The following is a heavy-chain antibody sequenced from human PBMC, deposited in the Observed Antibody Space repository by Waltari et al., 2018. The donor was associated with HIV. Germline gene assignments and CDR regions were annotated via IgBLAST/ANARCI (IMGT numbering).Heavy chain of an antibody. CDR1: GYTFTNYW. CDR2: IYPFDSDT. Sequence: EVKLVQSGAEVRKSGESLKISCKASGYTFTNYWIAWVRQMSGEGLEWMGIIYPFDSDTRYNPSFEGQITISADKSLATAYLEWSNLNASDAAIYYCARLFYYDTTGYINNAFDIWGQGTVVTVS. J-gene: IGHJ3*02. D-gene: IGHD3-22*01. CDR3: ARLFYYDTTGYINNAFDI. V-gene: IGHV5-51*03.